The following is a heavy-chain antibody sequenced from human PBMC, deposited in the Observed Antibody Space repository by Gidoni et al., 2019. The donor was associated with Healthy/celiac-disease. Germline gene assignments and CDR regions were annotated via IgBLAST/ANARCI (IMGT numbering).Heavy chain of an antibody. V-gene: IGHV4-38-2*02. D-gene: IGHD6-13*01. CDR3: ARDSVAGND. CDR1: GYSISSGYY. J-gene: IGHJ4*02. Sequence: QVQLQESGPGLVTPSETLSLTCTVSGYSISSGYYWGWIRQPPGKGLEWIGSIYHSGSTYYNPSLKSRVTISVDTSKNQFSLKLSSVTAADTAVYYCARDSVAGNDWGQGTLVTVSS. CDR2: IYHSGST.